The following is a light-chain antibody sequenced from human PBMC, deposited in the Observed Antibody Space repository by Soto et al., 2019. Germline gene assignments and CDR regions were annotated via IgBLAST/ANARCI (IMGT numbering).Light chain of an antibody. J-gene: IGKJ5*01. CDR1: QSVSSY. CDR2: DAS. V-gene: IGKV3-11*01. Sequence: EMGLTQWPPTLTLSPGERAALACRASQSVSSYLAWYQQKPGQAPRLLIYDASNRATGISSRLSGSGSGTDFALAISSLEPEDFAVYSCQQRSNWPRGVNFGQGAPLEI. CDR3: QQRSNWPRGVN.